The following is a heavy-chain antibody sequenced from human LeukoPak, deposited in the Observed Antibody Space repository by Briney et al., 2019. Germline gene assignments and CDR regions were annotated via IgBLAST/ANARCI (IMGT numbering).Heavy chain of an antibody. J-gene: IGHJ4*02. V-gene: IGHV1-18*01. CDR3: ARAPRIAVADIFDY. CDR1: GYTFTSYG. CDR2: ISAYNGNT. D-gene: IGHD6-19*01. Sequence: GASVKVSCKASGYTFTSYGISWVRQAPGQGLEWMVWISAYNGNTNYAQKLQGRVTMTTDTSTSTAYMELRSLRSDDTAVYYCARAPRIAVADIFDYWGQGTLVTVSS.